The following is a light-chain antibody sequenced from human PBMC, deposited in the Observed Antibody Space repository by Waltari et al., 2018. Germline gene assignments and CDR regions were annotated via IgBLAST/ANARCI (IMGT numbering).Light chain of an antibody. CDR3: QTWGTGIQV. J-gene: IGLJ2*01. Sequence: QLVLTQSPSASASLGASVKLTCPLSSGHSNFAIAWLQQQPEKGPRYLMKLRSDGSPSKGDGIPDRFSGSSSGAERYLTISSLQSEDEADYYCQTWGTGIQVFGGGTKLTVL. CDR1: SGHSNFA. CDR2: LRSDGSP. V-gene: IGLV4-69*01.